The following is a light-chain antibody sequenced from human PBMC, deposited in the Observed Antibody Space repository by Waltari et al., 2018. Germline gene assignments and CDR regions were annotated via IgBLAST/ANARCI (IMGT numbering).Light chain of an antibody. V-gene: IGKV1-5*01. J-gene: IGKJ4*01. CDR1: HSIGRW. CDR2: YVS. Sequence: DIQMTQSPSTLAASVGDRVTITCRASHSIGRWLAWYQQKPGKAPNLLIYYVSTLQTGVPSRFSGSGSGTEFTLTISRLEPEDFAVYYCQQYGSSPLTFGGGTKVEIK. CDR3: QQYGSSPLT.